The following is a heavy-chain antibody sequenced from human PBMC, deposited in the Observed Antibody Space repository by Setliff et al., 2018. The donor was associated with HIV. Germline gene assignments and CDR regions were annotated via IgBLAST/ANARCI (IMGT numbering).Heavy chain of an antibody. CDR2: LSSDGNRK. CDR3: AKVGDIYVIPVDYGMDA. CDR1: GFTFTNSA. D-gene: IGHD3-9*01. J-gene: IGHJ6*02. V-gene: IGHV3-30*04. Sequence: LSLSCAASGFTFTNSAMTWVRQAPGKGLEWVTVLSSDGNRKYAADSVKGRFTISRDNSKNTLYLQMNSLRAEDTAVYYCAKVGDIYVIPVDYGMDAWGQGTTVTVSS.